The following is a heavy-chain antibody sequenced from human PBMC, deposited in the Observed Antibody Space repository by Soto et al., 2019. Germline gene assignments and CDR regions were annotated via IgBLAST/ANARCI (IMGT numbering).Heavy chain of an antibody. Sequence: QVQLVQSGAEVKKLGSSVKVSCKASGGTFSSYAISWVRQAPGQGLEWMGGIIPIFGTANYAQKFQGRVTITADESTSTAYMELSSLRSEDTAVYYCARGYYDSSGYYYPSDYWGQGTLVTVSS. CDR1: GGTFSSYA. V-gene: IGHV1-69*12. CDR3: ARGYYDSSGYYYPSDY. J-gene: IGHJ4*02. CDR2: IIPIFGTA. D-gene: IGHD3-22*01.